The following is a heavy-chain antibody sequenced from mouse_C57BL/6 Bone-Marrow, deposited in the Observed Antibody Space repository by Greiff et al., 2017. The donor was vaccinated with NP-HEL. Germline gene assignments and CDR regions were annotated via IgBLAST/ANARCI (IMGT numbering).Heavy chain of an antibody. V-gene: IGHV1-9*01. Sequence: QVQLKESGAELMKPGASVKLSCKATGYTFTGYWIEWVNQRPGHGLEWIGEILPGSGSTNYNEKFKGKTTFTADTASNTAYMQLSSLTNEASTNYCGTRHYGSSYDFDYWGQGTTLTVSS. D-gene: IGHD1-1*01. CDR3: TRHYGSSYDFDY. CDR1: GYTFTGYW. J-gene: IGHJ2*01. CDR2: ILPGSGST.